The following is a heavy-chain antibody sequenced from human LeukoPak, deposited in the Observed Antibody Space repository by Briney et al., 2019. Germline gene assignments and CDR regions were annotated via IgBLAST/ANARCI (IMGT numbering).Heavy chain of an antibody. D-gene: IGHD5-12*01. Sequence: PSGTLSLTCAVSGGSISSSNWWSWVRQPPGKGLEWIGEIYHSGSTNYNPSLKSRVTISVDKSKNQFSLKLSSVTAADTGVYYCAASDGGYGGYEEGDLFDYWGQGTLVTVSS. V-gene: IGHV4-4*02. J-gene: IGHJ4*02. CDR1: GGSISSSNW. CDR2: IYHSGST. CDR3: AASDGGYGGYEEGDLFDY.